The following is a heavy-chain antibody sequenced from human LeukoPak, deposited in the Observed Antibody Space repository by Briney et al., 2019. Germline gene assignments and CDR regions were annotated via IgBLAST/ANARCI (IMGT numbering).Heavy chain of an antibody. CDR3: AQKAPYSPGYSQD. V-gene: IGHV4-59*01. CDR2: IYHSGTT. Sequence: PSETPSLTCTVSGGSITSYYWTWIRQPPGRGLEWIGYIYHSGTTNYNPSLKSRVTISVDTSKDQFSLKLSSVTAADTAVYYCAQKAPYSPGYSQDSGQGTLVTVSS. J-gene: IGHJ1*01. D-gene: IGHD2-15*01. CDR1: GGSITSYY.